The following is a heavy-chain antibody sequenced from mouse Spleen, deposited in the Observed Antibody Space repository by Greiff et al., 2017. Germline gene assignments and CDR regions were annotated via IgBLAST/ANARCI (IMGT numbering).Heavy chain of an antibody. Sequence: QVQLQQPGAELVMPGASVKLSCKASGYTFTSYWMHWVKQRPGQGLEWIGEIDPSDSYTNYNQKFKGKATLTVDKSSSTAYMQLSSLTSEDSAVYYCARGGLRRGWYFDVWGAGTTVTVSS. CDR2: IDPSDSYT. D-gene: IGHD2-2*01. CDR1: GYTFTSYW. J-gene: IGHJ1*01. CDR3: ARGGLRRGWYFDV. V-gene: IGHV1-69*01.